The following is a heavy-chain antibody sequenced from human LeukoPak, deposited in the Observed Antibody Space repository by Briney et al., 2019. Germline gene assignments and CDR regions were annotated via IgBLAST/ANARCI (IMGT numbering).Heavy chain of an antibody. CDR2: ISSSSSYI. J-gene: IGHJ4*02. D-gene: IGHD5-18*01. V-gene: IGHV3-21*01. CDR1: GFTFGDFA. Sequence: GGSLRLSCTAYGFTFGDFALSWVRQVPGKGLEWVSSISSSSSYIYYADSVKGRFTISRDNAKNSLYLQMNSLRAEDTAVYYCAREGYSYGYTFDYWGQGTLVTVSS. CDR3: AREGYSYGYTFDY.